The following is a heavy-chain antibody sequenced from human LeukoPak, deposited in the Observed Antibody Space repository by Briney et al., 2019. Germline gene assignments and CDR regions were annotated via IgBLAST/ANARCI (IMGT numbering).Heavy chain of an antibody. J-gene: IGHJ6*03. Sequence: ASVKVSCKASGYTFTGYYMHWVRQAPGQGLEWMGWISAYNGNTNYAQKLQGRVTMTTDTSTSTAYMELRSLRSDDTAVYYCARESVFYYMDVWGKGTTVTVSS. CDR1: GYTFTGYY. V-gene: IGHV1-18*04. CDR2: ISAYNGNT. CDR3: ARESVFYYMDV.